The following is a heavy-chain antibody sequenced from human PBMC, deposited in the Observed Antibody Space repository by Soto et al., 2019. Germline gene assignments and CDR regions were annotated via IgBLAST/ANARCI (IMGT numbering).Heavy chain of an antibody. J-gene: IGHJ4*01. D-gene: IGHD2-15*01. V-gene: IGHV5-51*01. CDR1: GYSFTSYW. CDR3: ARHWACSGGSCYFGGMDY. Sequence: PGESLKISCKGSGYSFTSYWIGWVRQMPGKGLEWMGIIYPGDSDTRYSPSFQGQVTISADKSISTAYLQWSSLKASDTAMYYCARHWACSGGSCYFGGMDYWGHGTLVTVSS. CDR2: IYPGDSDT.